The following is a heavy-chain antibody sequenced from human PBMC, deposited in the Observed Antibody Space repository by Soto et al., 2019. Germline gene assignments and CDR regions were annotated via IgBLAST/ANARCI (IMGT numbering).Heavy chain of an antibody. V-gene: IGHV4-4*07. CDR2: IYTSGST. CDR3: AGGLRRFLEWLLGDNWFDP. D-gene: IGHD3-3*01. J-gene: IGHJ5*02. Sequence: SETLSLTCTVSGGSISSYYWSWIRQPAGKGLEWIGRIYTSGSTNYNPSLKSRVTMSVDTSKNQFSLKLSSVTAADTAVYYCAGGLRRFLEWLLGDNWFDPWGHRTLVTVSS. CDR1: GGSISSYY.